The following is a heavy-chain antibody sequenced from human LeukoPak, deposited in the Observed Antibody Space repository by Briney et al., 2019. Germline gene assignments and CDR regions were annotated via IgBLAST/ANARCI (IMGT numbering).Heavy chain of an antibody. CDR1: GGSISSYY. Sequence: PSETLSLTCTVSGGSISSYYWSWIRQPPGKGLEWIGYIYYSGSTNYNPSLKSRVTISVDTSKNQFSLKLSSVTAADTAVYYCARELYDSSGYYDYWGQGTLVTVSS. V-gene: IGHV4-59*01. D-gene: IGHD3-22*01. CDR2: IYYSGST. CDR3: ARELYDSSGYYDY. J-gene: IGHJ4*02.